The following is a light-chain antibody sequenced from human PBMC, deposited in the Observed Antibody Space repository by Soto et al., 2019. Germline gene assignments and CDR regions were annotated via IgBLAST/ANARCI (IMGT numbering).Light chain of an antibody. J-gene: IGKJ5*01. CDR3: QQRSSWPIA. CDR1: QSVSSY. Sequence: EIVMTQSAATLSVSPGERATLSCRASQSVSSYLAWYQQKPGQAPRLLIYDASNRATGIPARFSGSGSGTDFTLTISSLEPEDFAVYYCQQRSSWPIAFGQGTRLEI. V-gene: IGKV3-11*01. CDR2: DAS.